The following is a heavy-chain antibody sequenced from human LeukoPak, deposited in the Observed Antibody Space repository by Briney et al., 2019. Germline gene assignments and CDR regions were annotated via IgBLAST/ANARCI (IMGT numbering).Heavy chain of an antibody. D-gene: IGHD3-22*01. CDR2: INPNSGGT. V-gene: IGHV1-2*02. Sequence: ASVKVSCKASGYTFTGYYMHWVRQAPGQGLEWMGWINPNSGGTNYAQKFQGRVTMTRDTSISTAYMELSRLRSDDTAVYYCAIDTYYYDSSGYYSDYWGQGTLVTVSS. J-gene: IGHJ4*02. CDR1: GYTFTGYY. CDR3: AIDTYYYDSSGYYSDY.